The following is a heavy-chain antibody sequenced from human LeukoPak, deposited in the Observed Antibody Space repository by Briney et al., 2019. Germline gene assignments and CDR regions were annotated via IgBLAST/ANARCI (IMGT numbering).Heavy chain of an antibody. Sequence: GGSLRLSCAASGFSISNDWMSWVRQAPGKGLEWVARVKSRSAGETTDYAAPVKGRFTISRDDSKNTLYLQMNSLKTEDTAVYYCTLIQGWGSGSYDRDFWGQGTLVTVSS. D-gene: IGHD3-10*01. CDR3: TLIQGWGSGSYDRDF. CDR1: GFSISNDW. V-gene: IGHV3-15*01. CDR2: VKSRSAGETT. J-gene: IGHJ4*02.